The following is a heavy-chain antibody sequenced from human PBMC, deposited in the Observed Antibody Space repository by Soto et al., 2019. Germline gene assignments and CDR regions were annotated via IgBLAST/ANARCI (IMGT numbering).Heavy chain of an antibody. J-gene: IGHJ4*02. V-gene: IGHV3-48*01. CDR1: GFTFSSYS. Sequence: GGSLRLSCAASGFTFSSYSMNWVRQVPGKGLEWVSYISSSSSTIYYADSVKGRFTISRDNAKNSLYLQMNSLRAEDTAVYYCARDFGGYDSWPNPLPTSPTGFDYWGQGTLVTVSS. CDR3: ARDFGGYDSWPNPLPTSPTGFDY. CDR2: ISSSSSTI. D-gene: IGHD3-22*01.